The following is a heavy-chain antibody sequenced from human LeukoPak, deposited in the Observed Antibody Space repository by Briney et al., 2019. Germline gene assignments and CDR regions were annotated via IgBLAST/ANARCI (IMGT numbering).Heavy chain of an antibody. D-gene: IGHD2-2*01. Sequence: SETLSLTCTVSGGSISSSSYYWGWIRQPPGKGLEWIGSIYYSGSTYYNPSLKSRVTISVDTSKNQFSLKLSSVTAADTAVYYCARGRIRYCSSTSCYPFDYWGQGTLVTVSS. V-gene: IGHV4-39*01. CDR1: GGSISSSSYY. J-gene: IGHJ4*02. CDR3: ARGRIRYCSSTSCYPFDY. CDR2: IYYSGST.